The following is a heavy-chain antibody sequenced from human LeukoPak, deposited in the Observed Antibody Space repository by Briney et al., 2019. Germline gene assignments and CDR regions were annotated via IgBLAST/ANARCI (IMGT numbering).Heavy chain of an antibody. CDR3: AKAFAFVGANFFDY. V-gene: IGHV3-23*01. D-gene: IGHD1-26*01. CDR2: ISGSGGST. J-gene: IGHJ4*02. Sequence: RGSLRLSCAPSGFTVSSNYMNWVRQAPGKGLEWVSAISGSGGSTYYADSVEGRFTISRDNSKNTLYLQMNSLRAEDAAIYYCAKAFAFVGANFFDYWGQGTLVTVSS. CDR1: GFTVSSNY.